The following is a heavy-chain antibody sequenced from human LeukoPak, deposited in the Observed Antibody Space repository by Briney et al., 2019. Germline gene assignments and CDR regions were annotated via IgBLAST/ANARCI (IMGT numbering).Heavy chain of an antibody. J-gene: IGHJ4*02. D-gene: IGHD1-14*01. CDR1: GFTFSTYW. CDR3: ARDRGRGWDSEPFDY. Sequence: PGGSLRLSCAASGFTFSTYWMNWVRQAPGKGLEWVSYISSSSSTIYYADSVKGRFTISRDNAKNSLYLQMNSLRAEDTAVYYCARDRGRGWDSEPFDYWGQGTLVTVSS. CDR2: ISSSSSTI. V-gene: IGHV3-48*01.